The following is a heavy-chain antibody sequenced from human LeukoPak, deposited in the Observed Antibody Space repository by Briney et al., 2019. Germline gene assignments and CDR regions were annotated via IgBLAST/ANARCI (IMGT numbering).Heavy chain of an antibody. J-gene: IGHJ5*02. CDR2: IYYSGST. CDR1: GGSISSSSYY. CDR3: ARRNPRYYDNWFDP. Sequence: SETLSLTCTVSGGSISSSSYYWGWIRQPPGNGLEWIGSIYYSGSTYYNPSLKSRVTISVDTSKNQFSLKLSSVTAADSAVYYCARRNPRYYDNWFDPWGQGTLVTVSS. D-gene: IGHD1-26*01. V-gene: IGHV4-39*07.